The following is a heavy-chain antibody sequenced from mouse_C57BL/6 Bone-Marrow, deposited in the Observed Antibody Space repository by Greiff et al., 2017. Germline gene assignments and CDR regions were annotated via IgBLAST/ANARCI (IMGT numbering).Heavy chain of an antibody. D-gene: IGHD2-14*01. CDR3: AREVPVDV. J-gene: IGHJ1*03. Sequence: QVQLQQPGAELVRPGTSVKLSCKASGYTFTSYWMNWVKQRPGQGLEWIGVIDPSDSYTNYNQKFKGKATLTVDTSSSTAYMQLSSLTSADSAVYYCAREVPVDVWGTGTTVTVSS. CDR2: IDPSDSYT. CDR1: GYTFTSYW. V-gene: IGHV1-59*01.